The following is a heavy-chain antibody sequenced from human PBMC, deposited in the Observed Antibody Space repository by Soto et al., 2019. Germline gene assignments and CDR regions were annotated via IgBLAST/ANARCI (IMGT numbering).Heavy chain of an antibody. D-gene: IGHD3-22*01. Sequence: GGSLRLSCAASGFTFSSYGMHWVRQAPGKGLEWVAVIWYDGSNKYYADSVKGRFTISRDNSKNTLYLQMNSLRAEDTAVYYCARADSSGASYYYGLDVWGQGTTVTVSS. CDR1: GFTFSSYG. J-gene: IGHJ6*02. CDR3: ARADSSGASYYYGLDV. CDR2: IWYDGSNK. V-gene: IGHV3-33*01.